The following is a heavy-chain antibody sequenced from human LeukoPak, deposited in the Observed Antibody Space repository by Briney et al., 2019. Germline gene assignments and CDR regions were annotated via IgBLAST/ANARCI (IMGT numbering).Heavy chain of an antibody. CDR3: ARGFCNGGSCSGAFDI. V-gene: IGHV3-21*01. CDR1: GFTFSSYS. D-gene: IGHD2-15*01. J-gene: IGHJ3*02. CDR2: ISSSSSYI. Sequence: GGSLRLSCAASGFTFSSYSMNWVRQAPGKGLEWVSSISSSSSYIHYADSVKGRFTISRDNAKNSLYLQMNSLRAEDTAVYYCARGFCNGGSCSGAFDIWGQGTMVTVSS.